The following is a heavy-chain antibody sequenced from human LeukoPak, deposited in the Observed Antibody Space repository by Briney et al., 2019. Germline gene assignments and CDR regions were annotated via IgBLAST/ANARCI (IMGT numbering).Heavy chain of an antibody. V-gene: IGHV3-23*01. Sequence: GGSLRLSCAVSGITLSNYGMSWVRQAPGKGLEWVAGLSGSGGGTNYADSVQGRFTISRDNPKNTLYLQMNSLRAEDTAVYFCAKRGVVIRVFLVGFHKQAYYFDSWGQGALVTVSS. J-gene: IGHJ4*02. CDR3: AKRGVVIRVFLVGFHKQAYYFDS. CDR1: GITLSNYG. D-gene: IGHD3-10*01. CDR2: LSGSGGGT.